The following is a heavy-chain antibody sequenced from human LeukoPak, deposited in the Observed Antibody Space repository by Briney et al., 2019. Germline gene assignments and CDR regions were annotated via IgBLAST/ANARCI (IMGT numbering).Heavy chain of an antibody. CDR3: ARGGASSRYFDF. Sequence: SETLSLTCTVSGGSISSYYWSWIRQPPGKGLEWIGYIYYSGSTNYNPSLKSRVTISIDTSKNHFSLKLTSVTSADTAVYYCARGGASSRYFDFWGQGTLVTVSS. CDR2: IYYSGST. CDR1: GGSISSYY. D-gene: IGHD6-13*01. J-gene: IGHJ4*02. V-gene: IGHV4-59*01.